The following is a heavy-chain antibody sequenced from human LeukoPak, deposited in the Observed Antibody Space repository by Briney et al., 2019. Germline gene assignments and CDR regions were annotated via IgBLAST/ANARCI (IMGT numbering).Heavy chain of an antibody. CDR1: GGSISSYY. D-gene: IGHD1-26*01. Sequence: SETLSLTCTVSGGSISSYYWSWIRQPPGKGLEWIGYIFYSGSTNYNPSLKSRVTISVDTSKNQFSLKLSSVTDADTAVYYCARDLGATGDYWGQGTLVTASS. CDR2: IFYSGST. J-gene: IGHJ4*02. V-gene: IGHV4-59*01. CDR3: ARDLGATGDY.